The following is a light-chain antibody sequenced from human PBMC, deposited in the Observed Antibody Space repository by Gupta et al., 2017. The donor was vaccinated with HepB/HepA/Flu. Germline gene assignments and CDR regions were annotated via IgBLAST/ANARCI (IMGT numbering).Light chain of an antibody. CDR1: SGQSNYA. Sequence: QLVLPPSPSASASLGASVKLPCTLSSGQSNYAIAWHQQQPDKGPRVLMKVNSDGSHTKGDGIPDRFSGSSSGTERYLTISSRQEEEEADYYCQTGGTAGHVVFGGGTKLTVL. CDR2: VNSDGSH. J-gene: IGLJ2*01. V-gene: IGLV4-69*01. CDR3: QTGGTAGHVV.